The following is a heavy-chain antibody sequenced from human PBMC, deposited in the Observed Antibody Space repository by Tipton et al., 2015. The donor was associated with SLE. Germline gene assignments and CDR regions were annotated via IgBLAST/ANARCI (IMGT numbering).Heavy chain of an antibody. D-gene: IGHD4-11*01. V-gene: IGHV3-48*03. J-gene: IGHJ4*02. CDR2: ISSRGDTI. CDR1: GFTFSGSE. Sequence: SLRLSCVASGFTFSGSEMNWVRLAPGKGLEWVSFISSRGDTIYYADSVKGRFTISRDNAKNSLHLQMNSLRAEDTALYYCAKDASNYVGYLDHWGQGTLVTVSS. CDR3: AKDASNYVGYLDH.